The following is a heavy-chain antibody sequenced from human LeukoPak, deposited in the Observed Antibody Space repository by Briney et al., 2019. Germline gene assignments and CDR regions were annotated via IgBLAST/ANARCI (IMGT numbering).Heavy chain of an antibody. D-gene: IGHD4-11*01. CDR1: GYTFTSYD. CDR2: MNPNSGST. V-gene: IGHV1-8*01. J-gene: IGHJ4*02. Sequence: ASVKVSCKASGYTFTSYDINWVRQATGQGLEWMGWMNPNSGSTGYAQKFQGRVTMTRNTSISTAYMELSSLRSEDTALYYCARASTVTSPFDFWGQGTLVTVSS. CDR3: ARASTVTSPFDF.